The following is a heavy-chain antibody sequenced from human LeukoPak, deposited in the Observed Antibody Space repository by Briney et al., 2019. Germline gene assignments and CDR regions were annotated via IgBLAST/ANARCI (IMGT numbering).Heavy chain of an antibody. CDR3: ARDRWYSMDV. V-gene: IGHV3-74*01. D-gene: IGHD6-13*01. J-gene: IGHJ6*04. Sequence: GGSLRLSCVASGFTFSSYAMSWVRQVPGKGLVWVSHINDDGRITTYADSVKGRFTISRDDAKNTVYLQMNSLRAEDTAVYYCARDRWYSMDVWGKGTTVTVPS. CDR2: INDDGRIT. CDR1: GFTFSSYA.